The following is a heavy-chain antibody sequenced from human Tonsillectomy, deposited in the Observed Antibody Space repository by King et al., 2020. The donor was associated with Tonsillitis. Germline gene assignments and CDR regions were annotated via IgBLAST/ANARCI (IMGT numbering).Heavy chain of an antibody. CDR2: TSYDGTNK. D-gene: IGHD2-2*01. CDR3: AKDLGAGYASFDY. J-gene: IGHJ4*02. Sequence: AQLVQSGGGVVQPGRSLRLSCAASGFTFSIYGMHWVRQAPGKGLEWVAFTSYDGTNKYSADSVKGRFTISRDNSKNTLYLQMNTLRVEDTAVYYCAKDLGAGYASFDYWGQGTLVTVSS. CDR1: GFTFSIYG. V-gene: IGHV3-30*18.